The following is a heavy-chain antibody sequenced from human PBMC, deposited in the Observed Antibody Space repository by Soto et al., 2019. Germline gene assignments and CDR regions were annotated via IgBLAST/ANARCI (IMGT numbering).Heavy chain of an antibody. V-gene: IGHV3-66*01. CDR1: GFTVSNNY. J-gene: IGHJ4*02. Sequence: GGSLRLSCAASGFTVSNNYMIWVRQAPGKGLEWVSVIYSGGNTYYADSVKGRFTISRDNSKNTLYLQMNSLRAEDTAVYYCASSSIQLWLLAPYFDYWGQGTLVTVSS. D-gene: IGHD5-18*01. CDR3: ASSSIQLWLLAPYFDY. CDR2: IYSGGNT.